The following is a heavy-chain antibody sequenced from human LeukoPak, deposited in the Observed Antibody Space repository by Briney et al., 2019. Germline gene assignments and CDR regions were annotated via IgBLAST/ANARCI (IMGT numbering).Heavy chain of an antibody. CDR2: ISSSGSTI. Sequence: GGSLRLSCAASGFIFRSYEMNWVRQAPGKGLEWVSYISSSGSTIYYADSVKGRFTLSRDNAQNSLYLQMNSLRVEDTAVYYCARDFRYEGDYWGQGTLVTVSS. CDR1: GFIFRSYE. D-gene: IGHD5-12*01. CDR3: ARDFRYEGDY. J-gene: IGHJ4*02. V-gene: IGHV3-48*03.